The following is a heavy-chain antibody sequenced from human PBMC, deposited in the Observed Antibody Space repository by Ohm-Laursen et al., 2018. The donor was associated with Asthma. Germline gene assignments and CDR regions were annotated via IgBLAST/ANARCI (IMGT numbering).Heavy chain of an antibody. Sequence: SLRLSRAPSGFTFSRHSWNRVRQAPGKALAWVSSISSSSSYIYYADSEKGRFSISRDNAKNSQYLQMNSLRAEDTAVHYCATSPGLRSEFDYWGQGTLVTVSS. J-gene: IGHJ4*02. V-gene: IGHV3-21*01. CDR3: ATSPGLRSEFDY. CDR1: GFTFSRHS. CDR2: ISSSSSYI. D-gene: IGHD4-17*01.